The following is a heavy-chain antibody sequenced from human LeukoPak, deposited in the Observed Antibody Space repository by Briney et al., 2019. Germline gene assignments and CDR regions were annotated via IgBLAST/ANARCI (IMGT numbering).Heavy chain of an antibody. CDR1: GYTFTDYY. CDR2: INPKRGVT. D-gene: IGHD4-17*01. V-gene: IGHV1-2*02. CDR3: ARERNYGDYGNAFDV. Sequence: ASVKVSCKASGYTFTDYYIHWMRQAPGQGLEWMGWINPKRGVTTYAQKFQGRVTMTSDTSITTAYMELTRLRSDDTSVYYCARERNYGDYGNAFDVWGQGTKVTVSS. J-gene: IGHJ3*01.